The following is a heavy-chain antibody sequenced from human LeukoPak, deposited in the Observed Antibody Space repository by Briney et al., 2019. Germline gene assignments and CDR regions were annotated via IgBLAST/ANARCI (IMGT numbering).Heavy chain of an antibody. Sequence: SETLSLTCTVSGYSISSGYYWGWIRQPPGKGLEWIGSIYYSGSTNYNPSLKSRVTISVDTSKNQFSLKLSSVTAADTAVYYCARGRGGSYRGSYYMDVWGKGTTVTVSS. D-gene: IGHD1-26*01. V-gene: IGHV4-38-2*02. CDR1: GYSISSGYY. CDR3: ARGRGGSYRGSYYMDV. CDR2: IYYSGST. J-gene: IGHJ6*03.